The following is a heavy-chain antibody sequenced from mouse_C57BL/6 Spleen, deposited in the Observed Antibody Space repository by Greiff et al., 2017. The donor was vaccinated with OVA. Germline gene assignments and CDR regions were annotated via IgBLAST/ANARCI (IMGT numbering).Heavy chain of an antibody. CDR2: ISYDGSN. D-gene: IGHD3-3*01. CDR1: GYSITSGYY. CDR3: GGGGLCSFAY. V-gene: IGHV3-6*01. Sequence: EVKVEESGPGLVKPSQSLSLTCSVTGYSITSGYYWYWIRQLPGNKLEWMGYISYDGSNNYNPSLKNRITITRDTSKNQSFQKLNSVTTEATATDCGGGGGLCSFAYWGQGTLVTVSA. J-gene: IGHJ3*01.